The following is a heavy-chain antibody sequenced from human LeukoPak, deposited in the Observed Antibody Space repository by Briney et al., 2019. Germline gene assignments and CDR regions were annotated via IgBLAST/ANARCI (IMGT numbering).Heavy chain of an antibody. J-gene: IGHJ6*03. CDR1: GFTFSSYA. CDR2: ISGSGGST. V-gene: IGHV3-23*01. CDR3: AKGPQSTYYYYMDV. Sequence: GGSLRLSCAASGFTFSSYAMSWARQAPGKGLEWVSGISGSGGSTYYADSEKGRFTISRDNYKNTLYLQMNSLRAEDTAVYYCAKGPQSTYYYYMDVWGKGTTVTVSS. D-gene: IGHD2-2*01.